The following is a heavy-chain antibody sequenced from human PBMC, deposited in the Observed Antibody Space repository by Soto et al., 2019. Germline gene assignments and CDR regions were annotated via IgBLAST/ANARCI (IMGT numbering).Heavy chain of an antibody. CDR3: VGRKSWYYFDS. J-gene: IGHJ4*02. D-gene: IGHD6-13*01. Sequence: PWESLKNFLTTSGHTFPRYLIGLVRQKPGQGLEGSGVVFPDDSDLRYNPSFRGQVTISADKSMNTVYLEWIGVKASETAMYYCVGRKSWYYFDSWGQGTPVTVSS. CDR2: VFPDDSDL. CDR1: GHTFPRYL. V-gene: IGHV5-51*01.